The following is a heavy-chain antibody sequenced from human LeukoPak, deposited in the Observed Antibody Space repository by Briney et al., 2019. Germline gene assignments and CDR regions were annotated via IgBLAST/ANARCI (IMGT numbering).Heavy chain of an antibody. D-gene: IGHD3-10*01. Sequence: GRSLRLSCAASGFTFSSYAMHWVRQAPGKGLEWVAVISYDGSNKYYADSVKGRFTISRDNSKNTLYLQMNSLRAEDTAVYYCAREKSLLWFGEAYYAFDIWGQGTMVTVSS. CDR2: ISYDGSNK. CDR1: GFTFSSYA. CDR3: AREKSLLWFGEAYYAFDI. V-gene: IGHV3-30-3*01. J-gene: IGHJ3*02.